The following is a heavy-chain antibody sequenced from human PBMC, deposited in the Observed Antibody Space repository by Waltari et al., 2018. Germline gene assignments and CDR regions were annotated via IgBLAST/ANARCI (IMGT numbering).Heavy chain of an antibody. CDR3: ARVPQYTYRAFDI. CDR2: IHDSGTA. V-gene: IGHV4-59*11. J-gene: IGHJ3*02. CDR1: GGSMRSLY. Sequence: QVQLQESGPGLVKPSETLSLTCSVSGGSMRSLYWSWIRQPPGKGLEWIAYIHDSGTANYNPSLKSRVTILIDTSKSQFSLQVTSVTAADTAVYYCARVPQYTYRAFDIWGQGTMVTVSS. D-gene: IGHD5-18*01.